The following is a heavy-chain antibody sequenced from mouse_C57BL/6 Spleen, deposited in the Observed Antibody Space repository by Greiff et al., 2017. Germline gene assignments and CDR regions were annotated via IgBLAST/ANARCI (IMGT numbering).Heavy chain of an antibody. CDR3: AREGDGYYWYFDV. CDR2: ISYDGSN. D-gene: IGHD2-3*01. CDR1: GYSITSGYY. Sequence: EVQLQESGPGLVKPSQSLSLTCSVTGYSITSGYYWNWIRQFPGNKLEWMGYISYDGSNNYNPSLKNRISITRDTSKNQFFLKLNSVTTEDTATYYCAREGDGYYWYFDVWGTGTTVTVSS. V-gene: IGHV3-6*01. J-gene: IGHJ1*03.